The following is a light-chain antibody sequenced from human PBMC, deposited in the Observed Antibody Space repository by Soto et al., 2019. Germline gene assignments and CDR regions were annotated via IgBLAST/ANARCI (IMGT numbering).Light chain of an antibody. CDR3: QQYDSGSP. V-gene: IGKV1-5*03. CDR2: KAS. Sequence: DIQMTQTPSTLSAYVVDGGTITFRASQNIRSWLAWYQQKPGKAPRLLIYKASSLESGVPSRFSGSGSGTQFTLTINSLQPDDSGTYFCQQYDSGSPFGGRTKVDI. J-gene: IGKJ4*02. CDR1: QNIRSW.